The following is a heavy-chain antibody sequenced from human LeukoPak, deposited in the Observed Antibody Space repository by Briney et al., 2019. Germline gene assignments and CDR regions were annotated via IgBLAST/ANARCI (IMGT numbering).Heavy chain of an antibody. CDR3: AKHPLGGGFDY. V-gene: IGHV4-59*08. Sequence: SETLSLTCTVSGVSITDYYWSWVRQPPGKGLEWIAYIFHTGDTRYNPSLKSRITISLDTSKNQFSLKLNSVTAADTAVYYCAKHPLGGGFDYWGQGTLVTVSS. D-gene: IGHD1-26*01. J-gene: IGHJ4*02. CDR1: GVSITDYY. CDR2: IFHTGDT.